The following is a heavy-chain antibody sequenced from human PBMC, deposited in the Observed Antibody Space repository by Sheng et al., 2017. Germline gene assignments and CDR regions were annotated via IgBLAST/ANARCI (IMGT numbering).Heavy chain of an antibody. V-gene: IGHV3-74*01. D-gene: IGHD2-21*01. CDR2: INTDGSST. J-gene: IGHJ4*02. CDR1: GFTFSSYW. CDR3: ARDLGSDYSSRWYFDY. Sequence: EVQLVESGGGLVQPGGSLRLSCAASGFTFSSYWMHWVRQVPGKGLVWVSRINTDGSSTRYADSVKGRFTVSRDNAKNTLYLQMNSLRGEDTAVYYCARDLGSDYSSRWYFDYWGLGTLVTVSS.